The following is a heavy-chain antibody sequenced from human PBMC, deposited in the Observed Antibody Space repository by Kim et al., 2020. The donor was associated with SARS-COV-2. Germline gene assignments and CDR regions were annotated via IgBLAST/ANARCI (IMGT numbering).Heavy chain of an antibody. Sequence: YADSVKGRFTISRDNAKNTLYLQMNSLRDEDTAIYYCTRGCLTTSCPSDYWGQGTLVTVSS. CDR3: TRGCLTTSCPSDY. J-gene: IGHJ4*02. D-gene: IGHD2-2*01. V-gene: IGHV3-74*01.